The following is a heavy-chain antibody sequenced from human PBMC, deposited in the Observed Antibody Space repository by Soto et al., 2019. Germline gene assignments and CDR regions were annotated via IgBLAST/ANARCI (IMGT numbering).Heavy chain of an antibody. Sequence: PGGSLRLSCAASGFTFSNAWMSWVRQAPGKGLEWVGRIKSKTDGGTTDYAAPVKGRFTISRDDSKNTLYLQMNSLKTEDTAVYYCTTGDFWSGYYQGNWFDPWGQGTLLTVSS. CDR2: IKSKTDGGTT. V-gene: IGHV3-15*01. D-gene: IGHD3-3*01. CDR1: GFTFSNAW. J-gene: IGHJ5*02. CDR3: TTGDFWSGYYQGNWFDP.